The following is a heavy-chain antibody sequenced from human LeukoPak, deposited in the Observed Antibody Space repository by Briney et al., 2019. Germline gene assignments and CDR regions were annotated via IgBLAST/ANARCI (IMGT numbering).Heavy chain of an antibody. J-gene: IGHJ4*02. CDR1: GYTLTELS. V-gene: IGHV1-3*01. Sequence: GASVKVSCKVSGYTLTELSMHWVRQAPGQRLEWMGWINAGNGNTKYSQKFQGRVTITRDTSASTAYMELSSLRSEDTAVYYCASSGWKYYFDYWGQGTLVTVSS. CDR2: INAGNGNT. CDR3: ASSGWKYYFDY. D-gene: IGHD6-19*01.